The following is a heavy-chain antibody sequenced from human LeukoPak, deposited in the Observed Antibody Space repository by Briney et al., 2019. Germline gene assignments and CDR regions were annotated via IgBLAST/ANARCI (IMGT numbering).Heavy chain of an antibody. D-gene: IGHD3-22*01. CDR1: GYSFITYT. J-gene: IGHJ4*02. CDR2: ISANGGTT. CDR3: AKSQEWPYYDRSGYYTFDY. Sequence: GGSLRLSCAASGYSFITYTMSWVRQAPGKGLEWVSGISANGGTTYYADSVKGRFTISRDNSKDTLYLQMNSLRAEDTAVYFCAKSQEWPYYDRSGYYTFDYWGQGTLVTVSS. V-gene: IGHV3-23*01.